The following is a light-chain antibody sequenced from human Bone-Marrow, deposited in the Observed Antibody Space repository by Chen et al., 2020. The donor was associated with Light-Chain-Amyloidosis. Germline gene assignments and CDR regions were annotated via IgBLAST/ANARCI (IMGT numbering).Light chain of an antibody. CDR2: CSS. CDR3: QRYGTSPLT. Sequence: EIVLTQSPGTLSLSPGEGANLSCRASQTISSNYLTWYQQKVGQAPRLIIYCSSSRATGIPDRFTGSGSGTDFTRTINRLEPEDFAMYYCQRYGTSPLTFGGGTKVEI. J-gene: IGKJ4*01. CDR1: QTISSNY. V-gene: IGKV3-20*01.